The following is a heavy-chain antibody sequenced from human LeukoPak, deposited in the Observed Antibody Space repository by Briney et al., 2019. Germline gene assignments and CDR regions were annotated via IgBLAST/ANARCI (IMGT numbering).Heavy chain of an antibody. D-gene: IGHD4-17*01. CDR1: GGSISSYY. CDR3: ARENYDYGDPIYFDY. Sequence: PSETLSLTCTVSGGSISSYYWSWIRQPAGKGLEWIGRIYVSGSTNYNPSPKRRVTMSVDRSKNQFSLKLTSVTAADTAVYFCARENYDYGDPIYFDYWGQGTLVTVSS. J-gene: IGHJ4*02. V-gene: IGHV4-4*07. CDR2: IYVSGST.